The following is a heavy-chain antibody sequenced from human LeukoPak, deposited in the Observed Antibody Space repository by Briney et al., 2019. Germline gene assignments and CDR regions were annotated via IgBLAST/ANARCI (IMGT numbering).Heavy chain of an antibody. CDR3: ARASSGWYHRFYGMDV. Sequence: GASVKVSCKASGYAFTSYYMHWVRQAPGQGLEWMGIINPSGGSTSYAQKFQGRVTMTRDTSTSTVYMELSSLRSEDTAVYYCARASSGWYHRFYGMDVWGQGTTVTVSS. CDR2: INPSGGST. CDR1: GYAFTSYY. V-gene: IGHV1-46*01. D-gene: IGHD6-19*01. J-gene: IGHJ6*02.